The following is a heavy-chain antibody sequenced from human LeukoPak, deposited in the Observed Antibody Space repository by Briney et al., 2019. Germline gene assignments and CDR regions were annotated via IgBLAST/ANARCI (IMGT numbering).Heavy chain of an antibody. J-gene: IGHJ4*02. CDR3: ARFLSGLGGLDH. Sequence: SETLSLTCTVSGGSISDDYWSWIRQPPGKGLEWIGYIYNSGSTKYNPSLKSRITISLDTSKNQVSLKLSTVTAADTAVYYCARFLSGLGGLDHWGQGTLVTVSS. CDR1: GGSISDDY. V-gene: IGHV4-59*01. D-gene: IGHD3-9*01. CDR2: IYNSGST.